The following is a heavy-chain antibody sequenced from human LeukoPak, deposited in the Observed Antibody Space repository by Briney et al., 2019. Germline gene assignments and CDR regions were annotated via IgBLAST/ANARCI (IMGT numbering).Heavy chain of an antibody. CDR3: ARGRRFLDYYYYMDV. D-gene: IGHD3-3*01. Sequence: PSETLSLTCAVYGGSFSGYYWSWIRQPPGKGLDWIGEINHSGSTNYNPSLKSRVTISVDTSKNQFSLKLSSVTAADTAVYYCARGRRFLDYYYYMDVWGKGTTVTVSS. J-gene: IGHJ6*03. CDR1: GGSFSGYY. CDR2: INHSGST. V-gene: IGHV4-34*01.